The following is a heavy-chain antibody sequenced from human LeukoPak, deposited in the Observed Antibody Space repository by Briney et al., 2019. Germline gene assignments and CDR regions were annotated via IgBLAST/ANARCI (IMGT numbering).Heavy chain of an antibody. D-gene: IGHD2-15*01. Sequence: GSLRLSCAAYGFTFSSYWMSWVRQAPGKGLEWVANIKQDGSEKYYVDSVKGRFTVSRDNAKNSLYLQMNRLRAEDTAVYYCAILAAKKDDYWGQGTLVTVSS. CDR2: IKQDGSEK. CDR1: GFTFSSYW. J-gene: IGHJ4*02. V-gene: IGHV3-7*01. CDR3: AILAAKKDDY.